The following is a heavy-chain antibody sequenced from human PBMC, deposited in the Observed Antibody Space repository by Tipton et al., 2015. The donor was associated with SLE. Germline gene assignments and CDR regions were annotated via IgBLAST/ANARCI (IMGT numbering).Heavy chain of an antibody. CDR2: INSLYNTI. CDR1: GFTFRDYF. CDR3: ARNRGYELADFDY. Sequence: SLRLSCAASGFTFRDYFMSWIRQAPGKGLEWISSINSLYNTIYYADSVKGRFTISRDNAKNSLYLQMDSLRAEDTAVYYCARNRGYELADFDYGGQGILVTVSS. D-gene: IGHD3-10*01. J-gene: IGHJ4*02. V-gene: IGHV3-11*01.